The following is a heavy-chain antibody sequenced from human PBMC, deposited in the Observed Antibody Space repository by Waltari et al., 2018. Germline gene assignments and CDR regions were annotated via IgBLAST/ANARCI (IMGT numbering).Heavy chain of an antibody. Sequence: QVPLVQSGAEVKKPGASVKVSCKASGYRFTSHDINWVRQTPGQGLEWMGWMNPNSGNTGYSQKFQGRITMTRNTSITTAYLELSSLRFEDTALYYCARKGWQWLGGKMVYFDMDVWGQGTTVTVSS. CDR1: GYRFTSHD. CDR3: ARKGWQWLGGKMVYFDMDV. J-gene: IGHJ6*02. V-gene: IGHV1-8*01. D-gene: IGHD6-19*01. CDR2: MNPNSGNT.